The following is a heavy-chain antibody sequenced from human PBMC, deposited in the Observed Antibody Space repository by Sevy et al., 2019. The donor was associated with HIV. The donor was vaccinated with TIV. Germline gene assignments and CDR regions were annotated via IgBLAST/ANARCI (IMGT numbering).Heavy chain of an antibody. D-gene: IGHD5-18*01. V-gene: IGHV4-39*01. CDR3: ARGGGKQLWFELDY. Sequence: SETLSLTSTVSGGSISSSSYYWGWIRQPPGKGLEWIGSIYYSGSTYYNPSLKSRVTISVDTSKNQFSLKLSSVTAADTAVYYCARGGGKQLWFELDYWGQGTLVTVSS. J-gene: IGHJ4*02. CDR2: IYYSGST. CDR1: GGSISSSSYY.